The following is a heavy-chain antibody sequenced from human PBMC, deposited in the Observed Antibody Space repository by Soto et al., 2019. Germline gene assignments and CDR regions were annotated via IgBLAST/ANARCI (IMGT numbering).Heavy chain of an antibody. J-gene: IGHJ4*02. CDR2: INPNDGST. Sequence: QVQLIQSGAEVKKPGASVKVSCKASGYTFTSSYIHWVRQAPGQGLEWMAIINPNDGSTNYAQKFQGRVTMTRDTSTSTVYMELSSLTSEDTAVYYCARSLMEGDYWGQGTLVTVSS. V-gene: IGHV1-46*03. CDR1: GYTFTSSY. CDR3: ARSLMEGDY. D-gene: IGHD3-10*01.